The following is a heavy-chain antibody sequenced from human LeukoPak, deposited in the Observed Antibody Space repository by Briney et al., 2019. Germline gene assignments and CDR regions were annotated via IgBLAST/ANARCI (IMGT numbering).Heavy chain of an antibody. J-gene: IGHJ5*02. CDR2: ISSSSSYI. V-gene: IGHV3-21*01. CDR3: ARDLEYCSGGSCYDWLDP. CDR1: GFTFSSYS. D-gene: IGHD2-15*01. Sequence: GGSLRLSCAASGFTFSSYSMNWDRQAPGKGLEWVSSISSSSSYIYYADSVKGRFTISRDNAKNSLYLQMNSLRAEDTAVYYCARDLEYCSGGSCYDWLDPWGQGTLVTVSS.